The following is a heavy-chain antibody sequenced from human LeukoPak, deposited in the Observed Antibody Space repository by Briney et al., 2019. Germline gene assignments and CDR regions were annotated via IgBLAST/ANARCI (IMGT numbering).Heavy chain of an antibody. CDR1: GGSISSYY. Sequence: SETLSLTCTVSGGSISSYYWSWIRQPPGKGLEWIGYIYYSGSTNYNPSLKSRVTISVDTSKNQFSLKLSSVTAADTAVYYCASAGVGGKLGVWGQGTLVTVSS. V-gene: IGHV4-59*01. CDR3: ASAGVGGKLGV. D-gene: IGHD2-15*01. CDR2: IYYSGST. J-gene: IGHJ4*02.